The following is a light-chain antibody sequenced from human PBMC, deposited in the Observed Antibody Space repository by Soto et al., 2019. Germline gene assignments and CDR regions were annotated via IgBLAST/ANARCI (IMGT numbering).Light chain of an antibody. V-gene: IGLV2-14*01. Sequence: QSALTQPASVSGSPGQSITISCTGTSSDVGSYNYVYWYQQRPGKAPRVLIYGVTNRPSGVSNRFSGSKSGNTASLTISGLQAEDEADYYCSSYTTSSILTFGGGTKVTVL. CDR1: SSDVGSYNY. CDR3: SSYTTSSILT. J-gene: IGLJ2*01. CDR2: GVT.